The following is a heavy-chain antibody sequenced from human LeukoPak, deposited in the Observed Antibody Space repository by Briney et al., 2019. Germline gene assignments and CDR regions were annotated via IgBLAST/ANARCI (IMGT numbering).Heavy chain of an antibody. CDR2: ISSSVSTI. Sequence: PGGSLRLSCAASGFAFSDYYMSWIRQAPGKGLEWVSYISSSVSTIYYADSVKGRFTISRDNAKNSLYLQMNSLRADDTAVYYCARKLYDILTGLYGGSYGMDVWGQGTTVTVSS. CDR3: ARKLYDILTGLYGGSYGMDV. D-gene: IGHD3-9*01. CDR1: GFAFSDYY. J-gene: IGHJ6*02. V-gene: IGHV3-11*01.